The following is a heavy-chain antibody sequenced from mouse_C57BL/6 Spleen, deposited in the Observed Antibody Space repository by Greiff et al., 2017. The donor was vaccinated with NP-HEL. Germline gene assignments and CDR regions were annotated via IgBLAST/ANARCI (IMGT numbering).Heavy chain of an antibody. CDR3: ARPQTAQATSYAMDY. Sequence: QVQLQQSGPELVKPGASVKISCKASGYSFTSYYIHWVKQRPGQGLEWIGWIYPGSGNTKYNEKFKGKATLTADTSSSTAYMQLSSLTSEDSAVYYGARPQTAQATSYAMDYWGQGTSVTVSS. J-gene: IGHJ4*01. D-gene: IGHD3-2*02. CDR2: IYPGSGNT. V-gene: IGHV1-66*01. CDR1: GYSFTSYY.